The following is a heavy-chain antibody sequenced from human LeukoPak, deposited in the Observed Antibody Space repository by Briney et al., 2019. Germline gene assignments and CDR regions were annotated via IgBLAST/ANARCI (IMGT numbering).Heavy chain of an antibody. V-gene: IGHV3-74*01. CDR3: ARGETYYYDSSGHRAHDY. J-gene: IGHJ4*02. Sequence: GGSLRLSCAASGFTFSNYWMHWVRQAPGKGLVWVSRINNDGSNTNYADSVKGRFTISRDNAKDTLYLQMNSLRAEDTAVFYCARGETYYYDSSGHRAHDYWGQGTPVTVSS. D-gene: IGHD3-22*01. CDR2: INNDGSNT. CDR1: GFTFSNYW.